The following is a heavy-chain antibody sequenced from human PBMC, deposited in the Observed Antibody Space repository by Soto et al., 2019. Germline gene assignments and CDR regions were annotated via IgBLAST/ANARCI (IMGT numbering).Heavy chain of an antibody. CDR3: ARSGKITIRP. CDR2: INHSGST. V-gene: IGHV4-34*01. D-gene: IGHD3-3*01. Sequence: QVQLQQWGAGLLKPSETLSLTCAVYGGSFSGYYWSWIRQPPGKGLEWIGEINHSGSTNYKPSLTSRVTISVDTSKNQFSLKLSSVTAADTAVYYCARSGKITIRPWGQGTLVTVSS. CDR1: GGSFSGYY. J-gene: IGHJ5*02.